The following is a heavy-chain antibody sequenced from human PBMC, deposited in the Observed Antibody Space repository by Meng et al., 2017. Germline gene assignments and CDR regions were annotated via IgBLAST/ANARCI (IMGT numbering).Heavy chain of an antibody. CDR1: GFIFSTYA. CDR3: ARGLSTTYWYFDL. V-gene: IGHV3-30*07. Sequence: QVQLVGSGGGMVQPGRSLRLSCAASGFIFSTYAMHWVRQAPGKGLEWVAVISYDGSNKYYADSVKGRFTISRDNSKNTLYLQMNSLRAEDTAVYYCARGLSTTYWYFDLWGRGTLVTVSS. D-gene: IGHD2/OR15-2a*01. J-gene: IGHJ2*01. CDR2: ISYDGSNK.